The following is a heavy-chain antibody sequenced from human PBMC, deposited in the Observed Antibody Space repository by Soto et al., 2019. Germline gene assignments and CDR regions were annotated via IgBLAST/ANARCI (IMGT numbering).Heavy chain of an antibody. Sequence: EVQLVESGGGLVKPGGSLRLSCAASGFTFSSYSMNWVRQAPGKGLEWVSSISSSSSYIYYADSVKGGFTISRDNAKNSLYLLMSSLRAEDTAVYYCGRDDGSGYPDYWGQGTLVTVSS. CDR3: GRDDGSGYPDY. CDR2: ISSSSSYI. D-gene: IGHD3-22*01. J-gene: IGHJ4*02. V-gene: IGHV3-21*01. CDR1: GFTFSSYS.